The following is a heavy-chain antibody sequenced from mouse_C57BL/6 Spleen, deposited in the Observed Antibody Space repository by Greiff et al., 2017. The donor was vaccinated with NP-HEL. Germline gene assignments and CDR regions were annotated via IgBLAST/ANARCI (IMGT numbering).Heavy chain of an antibody. Sequence: QVQLQQPGAELVRPGTSVKLSCKASGYTFTSYWMHWVKQRPGQGLEWIGVIDPSDSYTNYNQKFKGKATLTVDTSSSTAYMQLSSLTSEDSAVYYCAREGMVTRAWFAYWGQGTLVTVSA. CDR2: IDPSDSYT. J-gene: IGHJ3*01. V-gene: IGHV1-59*01. CDR3: AREGMVTRAWFAY. D-gene: IGHD2-2*01. CDR1: GYTFTSYW.